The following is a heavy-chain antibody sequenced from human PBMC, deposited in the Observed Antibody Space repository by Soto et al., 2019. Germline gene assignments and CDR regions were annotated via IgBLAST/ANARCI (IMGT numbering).Heavy chain of an antibody. CDR3: ARVASGSWNWFDP. CDR1: GFTFSSYW. J-gene: IGHJ5*02. CDR2: INTDGTTT. V-gene: IGHV3-74*01. Sequence: GSLRLSCAASGFTFSSYWMHWVRQAPGKGLVWVSRINTDGTTTTYADSVKGRFTISRDNAKNTLYLQMNSLRAEDTAVYYCARVASGSWNWFDPWGQGALVTVSS. D-gene: IGHD1-26*01.